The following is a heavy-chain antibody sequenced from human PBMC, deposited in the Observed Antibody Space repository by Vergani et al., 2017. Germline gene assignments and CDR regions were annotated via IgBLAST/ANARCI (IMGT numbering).Heavy chain of an antibody. J-gene: IGHJ4*02. CDR1: GGSISSYY. CDR2: IYYSGST. D-gene: IGHD6-6*01. V-gene: IGHV4-59*01. CDR3: ARDGYSSSIDFDY. Sequence: QVQLQESGPGLVKPSETLSLTCTVSGGSISSYYWSWIRQPPGKGLEWIGYIYYSGSTNYNPSLKSRVTISVDTSKNQFSLKLSSVTAADTAVYYCARDGYSSSIDFDYWGQGTLVTVSS.